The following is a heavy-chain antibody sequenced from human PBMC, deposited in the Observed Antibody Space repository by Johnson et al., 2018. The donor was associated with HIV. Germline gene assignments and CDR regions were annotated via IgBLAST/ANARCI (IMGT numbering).Heavy chain of an antibody. J-gene: IGHJ3*01. CDR1: GFTFSDYD. CDR2: IGIAGDT. D-gene: IGHD3-10*01. V-gene: IGHV3-13*01. CDR3: ARRAYGSRSFSDAFDL. Sequence: VQLVESGGGVVQPGGSLRLSCVASGFTFSDYDMHWVRQTTGKVLEWVSAIGIAGDTYYPGSVKGRFTISRENAKNSFYLQMNSLGVGDTAVYYCARRAYGSRSFSDAFDLWGPGTTVIVSS.